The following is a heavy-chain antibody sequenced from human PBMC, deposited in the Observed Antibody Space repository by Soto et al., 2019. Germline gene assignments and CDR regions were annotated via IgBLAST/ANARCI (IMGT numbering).Heavy chain of an antibody. CDR1: GGSISSFTYS. Sequence: SETLSLTFSVSGGSISSFTYSWGWIRQPPGKGLEWIGTVYYNENTYYNPSLKSRVTITVYTAKNQFSLNLRSVTAADTAMYFCARRERYYGSPGWFDPWGPGTLVTVSS. CDR2: VYYNENT. CDR3: ARRERYYGSPGWFDP. D-gene: IGHD3-10*01. V-gene: IGHV4-39*01. J-gene: IGHJ5*02.